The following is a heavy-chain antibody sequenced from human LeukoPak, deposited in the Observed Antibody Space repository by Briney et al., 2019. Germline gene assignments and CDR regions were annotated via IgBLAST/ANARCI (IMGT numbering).Heavy chain of an antibody. V-gene: IGHV3-73*01. D-gene: IGHD2-2*01. J-gene: IGHJ6*03. CDR1: GFTFSGSA. CDR2: IRSKANSYAT. CDR3: TRRGPYCGSTSCYSYYYYMDV. Sequence: GGSLRLSCAASGFTFSGSAMHWVRQASGKGLEWVGRIRSKANSYATAYAASVKGRFTISRDDSKNTAYLQMNSLKTEDTAVYYCTRRGPYCGSTSCYSYYYYMDVWGKGTTVTVSS.